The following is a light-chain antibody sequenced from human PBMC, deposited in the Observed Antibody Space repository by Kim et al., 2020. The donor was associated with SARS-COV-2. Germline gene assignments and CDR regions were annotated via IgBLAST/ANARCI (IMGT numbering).Light chain of an antibody. CDR1: SSNIGADYD. CDR3: QSYDSGLRGFV. Sequence: QTVAIACTGISSNIGADYDVQCYQQFPGKAPQLLIYGNRNRPSGVPDRFSASKSGTSASLAIAGLQADDGADYYCQSYDSGLRGFVFGTGTKVTVL. V-gene: IGLV1-40*01. CDR2: GNR. J-gene: IGLJ1*01.